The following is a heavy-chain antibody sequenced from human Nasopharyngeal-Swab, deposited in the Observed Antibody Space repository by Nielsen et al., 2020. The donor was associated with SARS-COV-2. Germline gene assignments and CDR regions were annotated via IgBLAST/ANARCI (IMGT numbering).Heavy chain of an antibody. Sequence: SLKISCAASGFTFDDYAMHWVRQAPGKGLEWVLGINWNSGNKGYADSVKGRFTISRDTSKDTLYLQMNNLRTEDTAVYYCVRDRDIFGYDSSGYYGADAFDLWGQGTMVTVSA. CDR2: INWNSGNK. CDR3: VRDRDIFGYDSSGYYGADAFDL. V-gene: IGHV3-9*01. D-gene: IGHD3-22*01. CDR1: GFTFDDYA. J-gene: IGHJ3*01.